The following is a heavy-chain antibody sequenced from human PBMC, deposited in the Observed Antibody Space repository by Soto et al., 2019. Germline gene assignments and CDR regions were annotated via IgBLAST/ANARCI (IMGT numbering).Heavy chain of an antibody. D-gene: IGHD2-2*03. CDR2: LLRPGRST. CDR1: GFMFSDYA. CDR3: AKDAIANDGIWLMDT. J-gene: IGHJ5*01. V-gene: IGHV3-23*01. Sequence: GGSLRLSCAASGFMFSDYAMTWARQAPGKELEWVSGLLRPGRSTYYADSVKGRFTISGDTSANTVYLQMDSLRAEDTAVYYCAKDAIANDGIWLMDTWGQGTVVTVSS.